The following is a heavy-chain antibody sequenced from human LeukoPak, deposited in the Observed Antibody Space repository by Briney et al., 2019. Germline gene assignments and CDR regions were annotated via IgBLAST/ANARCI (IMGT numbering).Heavy chain of an antibody. Sequence: SETLSLTCTVSGGSISSSSYYWGWIRQPPGKGLEWFGSIYFSGTTYYNPSLKSRVTISVDTSKNQFSLKLSSVTAADTAVYYCARESMNIVATIYYYYYYMDVWGKGTTVTVSS. CDR3: ARESMNIVATIYYYYYYMDV. D-gene: IGHD5-12*01. J-gene: IGHJ6*03. CDR1: GGSISSSSYY. CDR2: IYFSGTT. V-gene: IGHV4-39*07.